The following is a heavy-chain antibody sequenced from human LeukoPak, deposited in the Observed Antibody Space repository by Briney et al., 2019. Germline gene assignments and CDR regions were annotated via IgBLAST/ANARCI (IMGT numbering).Heavy chain of an antibody. CDR2: IWYDGSNK. J-gene: IGHJ4*02. D-gene: IGHD3-22*01. V-gene: IGHV3-33*01. CDR3: ARDRWDSSGYYPSYYFDY. Sequence: GGSLRLSCAASGFTFSSYGMHWVRQAPGKGLEWVAVIWYDGSNKYYADSVKGRFTISRDNSKNTLYLQMNSLRAEDTAVYYCARDRWDSSGYYPSYYFDYWGQGTLVTVSS. CDR1: GFTFSSYG.